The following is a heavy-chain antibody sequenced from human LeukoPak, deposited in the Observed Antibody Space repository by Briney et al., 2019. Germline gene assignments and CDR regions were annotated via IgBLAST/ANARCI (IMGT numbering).Heavy chain of an antibody. D-gene: IGHD3-22*01. V-gene: IGHV4-30-4*01. CDR1: GGSINSGDYY. CDR3: ARAAYYYDSSGYFAHPYYFDY. J-gene: IGHJ4*02. Sequence: SQTLSLTCTVSGGSINSGDYYWSWIRQPPGKGLEWIGYIYYSGSTYYNPSLKSRITISVDTSKNQFSLKLSSVTAADTAVYYCARAAYYYDSSGYFAHPYYFDYWGQGTLVTVSS. CDR2: IYYSGST.